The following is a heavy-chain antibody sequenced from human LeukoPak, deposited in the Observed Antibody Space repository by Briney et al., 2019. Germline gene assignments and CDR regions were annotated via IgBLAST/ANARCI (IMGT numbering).Heavy chain of an antibody. D-gene: IGHD3-3*01. J-gene: IGHJ4*02. Sequence: GGPLRLSCAASGFSFTTYGMSWVRQAPGKGLEWVSTISGSGDNTYYSDSVKGRFNISRDNSKNTVYLQMNSLRVEDTAVYYCVKKGRVLMPHDHFAYWGQGTLVSVSS. CDR1: GFSFTTYG. CDR3: VKKGRVLMPHDHFAY. CDR2: ISGSGDNT. V-gene: IGHV3-23*01.